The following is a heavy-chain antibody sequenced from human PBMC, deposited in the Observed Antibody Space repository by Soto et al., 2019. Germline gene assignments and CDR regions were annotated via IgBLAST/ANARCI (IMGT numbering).Heavy chain of an antibody. D-gene: IGHD6-13*01. CDR2: ISGSGGST. V-gene: IGHV3-23*01. Sequence: PRLSCAASGFTFSSYAMSWVRQAPGKGLEWVSAISGSGGSTYYADSVKGRFTISRDNSKNTLYLQMNRLRAEDTAEYYCAKLPYSSSYNWFHPRGKRTRGIDSS. J-gene: IGHJ5*02. CDR1: GFTFSSYA. CDR3: AKLPYSSSYNWFHP.